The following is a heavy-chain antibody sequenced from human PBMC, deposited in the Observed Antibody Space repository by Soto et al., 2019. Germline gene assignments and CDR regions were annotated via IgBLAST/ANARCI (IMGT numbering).Heavy chain of an antibody. D-gene: IGHD2-21*01. CDR3: ARRAVVAVTGSLDNWLDP. V-gene: IGHV4-34*01. CDR2: INHSGST. CDR1: GGSISSYY. J-gene: IGHJ5*02. Sequence: PSETLSLTCTVSGGSISSYYWSWIRQPPGTGLEWIGEINHSGSTNYNPSLKSRVTISVDTSRNQFSLKVNSVTAADTAVYYCARRAVVAVTGSLDNWLDPWGQGILVTVSS.